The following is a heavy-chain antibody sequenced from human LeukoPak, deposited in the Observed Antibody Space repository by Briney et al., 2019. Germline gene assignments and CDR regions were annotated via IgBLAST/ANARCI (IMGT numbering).Heavy chain of an antibody. V-gene: IGHV3-23*01. J-gene: IGHJ5*02. Sequence: GGSLRLSCAASGFTFSSYAMSWVRQAPGKGLGWVSAISGSGGSTYYADSVKGRFTISRDNSKNTLYLQMNSLRAEDTAVYYCARVDGSGSYFYWFDPWGQGTLVTVSS. CDR1: GFTFSSYA. CDR3: ARVDGSGSYFYWFDP. CDR2: ISGSGGST. D-gene: IGHD3-10*01.